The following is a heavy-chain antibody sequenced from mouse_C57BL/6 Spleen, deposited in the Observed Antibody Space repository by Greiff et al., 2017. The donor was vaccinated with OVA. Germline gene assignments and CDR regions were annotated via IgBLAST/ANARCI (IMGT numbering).Heavy chain of an antibody. CDR3: ARSDYDYGGRAYYAMDY. V-gene: IGHV1-9*01. Sequence: VQLQQSGAELMKPGASVKLSCKATGYTFTGYWIEWVKQRPGHGLEWIGEILPGSGSTNYNEKFKGKATFTADTSSNTAYMQLSSLTTEDSAIYYCARSDYDYGGRAYYAMDYWGQGTSVTVSS. D-gene: IGHD1-1*01. CDR1: GYTFTGYW. J-gene: IGHJ4*01. CDR2: ILPGSGST.